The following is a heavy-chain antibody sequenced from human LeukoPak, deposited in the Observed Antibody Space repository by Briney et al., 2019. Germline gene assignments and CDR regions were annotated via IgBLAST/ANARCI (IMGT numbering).Heavy chain of an antibody. CDR1: GFTFSSHG. J-gene: IGHJ3*02. V-gene: IGHV3-64*01. CDR2: ISSNGGST. D-gene: IGHD6-6*01. CDR3: ARVASYAFDI. Sequence: GGSLRLSCAASGFTFSSHGMHWVRQAAGKGLEFVSAISSNGGSTYYANSVKGRFTISRDNSKNTLILQMGSLRAEDTAVYYCARVASYAFDIWGQGTMVTVSS.